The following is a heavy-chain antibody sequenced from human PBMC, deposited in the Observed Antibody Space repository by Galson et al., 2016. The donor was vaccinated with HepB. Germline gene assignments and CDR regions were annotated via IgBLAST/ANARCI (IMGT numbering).Heavy chain of an antibody. J-gene: IGHJ4*02. Sequence: TLRLSCAASGFTFSSYAMHWVRQAPGKGLEWVAVISYYGHNKYFACPVKGRFTNSRENSFNPLYLQMKSLRPDDTAVYYAAKAVGGSSVSLPAYLGQGALVTVSS. D-gene: IGHD1-26*01. CDR3: AKAVGGSSVSLPAY. CDR1: GFTFSSYA. V-gene: IGHV3-30-3*01. CDR2: ISYYGHNK.